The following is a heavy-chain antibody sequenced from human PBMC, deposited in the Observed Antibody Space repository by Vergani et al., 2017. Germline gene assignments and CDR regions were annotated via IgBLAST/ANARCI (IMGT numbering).Heavy chain of an antibody. CDR2: ICHTEYT. CDR1: GFIFSTYAM. D-gene: IGHD2-2*02. J-gene: IGHJ4*02. V-gene: IGHV4-4*02. Sequence: QVQLVESGGGVVQPGGSLRLSCTASGFIFSTYAMSWVRQPPGKGLEWLGEICHTEYTKYSPSIKSRVTVSVDESRNLFSLRLHSVTAADTAVYYCATIGYRRWGYYFYYWDQVMLVTVSS. CDR3: ATIGYRRWGYYFYY.